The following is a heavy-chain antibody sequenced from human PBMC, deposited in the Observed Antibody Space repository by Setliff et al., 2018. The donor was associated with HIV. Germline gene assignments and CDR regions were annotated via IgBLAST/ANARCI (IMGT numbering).Heavy chain of an antibody. J-gene: IGHJ5*02. V-gene: IGHV3-11*01. Sequence: GGSLRLSCAASGFTFSDDYMSWIRQTPGKGLEWISCISSSGSTTYYADSVRGRFTISRDNSKDTLYLQMHSLRAEDTAIYFCAKDRGDYDPRRYDAWGQGSLVTVSS. CDR1: GFTFSDDY. CDR2: ISSSGSTT. D-gene: IGHD4-17*01. CDR3: AKDRGDYDPRRYDA.